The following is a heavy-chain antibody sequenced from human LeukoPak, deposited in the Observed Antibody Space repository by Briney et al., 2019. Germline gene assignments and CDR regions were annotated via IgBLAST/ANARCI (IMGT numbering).Heavy chain of an antibody. D-gene: IGHD3/OR15-3a*01. CDR3: ARGLAGLEGINRFDY. CDR2: IYYSGST. CDR1: GGSVSSSSYH. Sequence: PSETLSLTCTVSGGSVSSSSYHWDWIRQPPGKGLEWIGSIYYSGSTYYNPSLKNRVTISVDTSKNQFSLKLSSVRAADTAVYYCARGLAGLEGINRFDYWGQGILVTVSS. V-gene: IGHV4-39*01. J-gene: IGHJ4*02.